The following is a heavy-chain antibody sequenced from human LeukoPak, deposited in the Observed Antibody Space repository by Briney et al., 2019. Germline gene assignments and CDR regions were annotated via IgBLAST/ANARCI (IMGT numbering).Heavy chain of an antibody. V-gene: IGHV3-33*01. CDR3: ARDRRGVTMVRGVILWASHFFNY. D-gene: IGHD3-10*01. J-gene: IGHJ4*02. CDR1: GFASCSDG. Sequence: VRSLRLSPAASGFASCSDGMHWVGYAPGQGLEWGAVVWYDGSDKYYADSVKSRFTICRDNSKYTLYLQMTSLRVEDTAVYYCARDRRGVTMVRGVILWASHFFNYWGQGTLVTVS. CDR2: VWYDGSDK.